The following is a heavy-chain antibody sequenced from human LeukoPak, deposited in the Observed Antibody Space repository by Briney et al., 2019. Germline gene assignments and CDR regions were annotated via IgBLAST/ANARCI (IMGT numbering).Heavy chain of an antibody. CDR2: ISGSGGST. J-gene: IGHJ4*02. Sequence: PGGSLRLSCAASGFTFSRYAMSWVRQAPGKGLEWVSVISGSGGSTYYADSVKGRFTISRDNSKNTLYLQMSSLRAEDTAVYYCAKDYCSGGSCYSGLDYWGQGTLVTVSS. D-gene: IGHD2-15*01. V-gene: IGHV3-23*01. CDR3: AKDYCSGGSCYSGLDY. CDR1: GFTFSRYA.